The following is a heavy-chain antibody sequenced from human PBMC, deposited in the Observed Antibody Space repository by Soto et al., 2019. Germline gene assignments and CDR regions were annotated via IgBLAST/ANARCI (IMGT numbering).Heavy chain of an antibody. Sequence: GGSLRLSCAASGFTFSSYGMHWVRQAPGKGLEWVAVIWYDGSNKYYADSVKGRFTISRDNSKNTLYLQMNSLRAEDTAVYYCAREEENDDFMDVWGHGTTVTVSS. J-gene: IGHJ6*02. D-gene: IGHD3-3*01. CDR2: IWYDGSNK. CDR1: GFTFSSYG. CDR3: AREEENDDFMDV. V-gene: IGHV3-33*01.